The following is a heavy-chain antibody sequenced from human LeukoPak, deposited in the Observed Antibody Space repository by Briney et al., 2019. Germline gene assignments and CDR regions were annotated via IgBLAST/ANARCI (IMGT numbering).Heavy chain of an antibody. J-gene: IGHJ4*02. CDR2: IYYTGST. CDR1: GGSVSSGSYY. D-gene: IGHD3-10*01. Sequence: SETLSLTCTVSGGSVSSGSYYWSWIRQPPGKGLEWIGYIYYTGSTDYNPSLKSRVTISVDTSKNQFSLKLSSVTAADTAVYYCARGLTGPVDYWGQGTLVTVSS. CDR3: ARGLTGPVDY. V-gene: IGHV4-61*01.